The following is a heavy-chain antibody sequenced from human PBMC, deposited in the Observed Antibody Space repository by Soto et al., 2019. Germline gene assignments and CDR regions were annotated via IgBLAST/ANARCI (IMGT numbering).Heavy chain of an antibody. Sequence: GGSLRLSCTASGFTFGDYAMSWFRQAPGKGLEWVGFIRSKAYGGTTEYAASVKGRFTISRDDSKSIAYLQMNSLKTEDTAVYYCTRGGATVTAPWGYYYYGMDVWGQGTTVTVSS. CDR1: GFTFGDYA. D-gene: IGHD4-4*01. J-gene: IGHJ6*02. CDR2: IRSKAYGGTT. CDR3: TRGGATVTAPWGYYYYGMDV. V-gene: IGHV3-49*03.